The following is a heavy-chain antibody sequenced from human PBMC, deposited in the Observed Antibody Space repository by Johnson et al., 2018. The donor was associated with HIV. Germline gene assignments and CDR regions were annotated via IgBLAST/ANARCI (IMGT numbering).Heavy chain of an antibody. CDR1: GFSVSSNY. CDR3: ARDGPHQRDGFDI. J-gene: IGHJ3*02. V-gene: IGHV3-53*01. Sequence: VQLVESGGGLIQPGGSLRLSCAASGFSVSSNYMSWVRQAPGKGLEWVSVIYIGGNTYYADSVKGRFTISRDKSKNTVYLQMNCLRAEDTAVYYCARDGPHQRDGFDIWGQGTMVTVSS. CDR2: IYIGGNT.